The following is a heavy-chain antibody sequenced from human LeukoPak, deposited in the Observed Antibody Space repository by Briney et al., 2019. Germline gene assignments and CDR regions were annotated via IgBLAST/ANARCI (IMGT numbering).Heavy chain of an antibody. Sequence: GGSLRLSCAASGFTFSSYAMHWVRQAPGKGLEWVAFIRYDGSNKYYADSVKGRFTISRDNSKNTLYLQMNSLRAEDTAVYYCAKVNPTGWVHYYYYYYMDVWGKGTTVTISS. V-gene: IGHV3-30*02. CDR3: AKVNPTGWVHYYYYYYMDV. D-gene: IGHD6-19*01. CDR2: IRYDGSNK. J-gene: IGHJ6*03. CDR1: GFTFSSYA.